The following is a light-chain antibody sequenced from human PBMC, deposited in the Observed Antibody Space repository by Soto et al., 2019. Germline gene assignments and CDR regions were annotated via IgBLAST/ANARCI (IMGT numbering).Light chain of an antibody. J-gene: IGKJ1*01. V-gene: IGKV3-20*01. CDR1: QDVGSG. CDR3: QYYGNSPLT. CDR2: GAF. Sequence: EIVLTQSPATLSVFPGERATLSCRASQDVGSGLAWYQQRPGQAPRLLISGAFNRATGIPDRFSGGGSGTDFTLTITRLEPEDFAVYYCQYYGNSPLTFGQGTKVDIK.